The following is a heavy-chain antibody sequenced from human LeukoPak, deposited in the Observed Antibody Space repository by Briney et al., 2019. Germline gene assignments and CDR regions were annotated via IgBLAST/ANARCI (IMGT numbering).Heavy chain of an antibody. CDR2: IYTSGST. D-gene: IGHD4-17*01. CDR1: GGSISSYY. J-gene: IGHJ6*03. V-gene: IGHV4-4*07. Sequence: SETLSLTCTVSGGSISSYYWSWIRQPAGKGLEWLGRIYTSGSTNYNPSLKSRVTMSVDTSKNQFSLKLSSVTAADTAVYYCARDKAYGDYDYYYYYMDVWGKGTTVTISS. CDR3: ARDKAYGDYDYYYYYMDV.